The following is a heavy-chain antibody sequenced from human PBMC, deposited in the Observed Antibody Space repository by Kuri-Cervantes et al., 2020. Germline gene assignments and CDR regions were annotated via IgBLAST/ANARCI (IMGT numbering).Heavy chain of an antibody. CDR3: ARTIRGNFDY. Sequence: ASVKVSCKASGYTSTGYYIHWVRQAPGQGLEWMGWINPNTGGTYYAQRFQGRVTLTGDTSISTAYMGLNRLTSDDTAVYFCARTIRGNFDYWGQGTLVTVSS. D-gene: IGHD3-10*01. V-gene: IGHV1-2*02. CDR2: INPNTGGT. J-gene: IGHJ4*02. CDR1: GYTSTGYY.